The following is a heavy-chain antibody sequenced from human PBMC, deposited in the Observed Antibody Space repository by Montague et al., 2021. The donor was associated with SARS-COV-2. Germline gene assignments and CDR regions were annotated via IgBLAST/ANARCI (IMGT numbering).Heavy chain of an antibody. CDR3: ARYVVLGYFYWHNWFDP. Sequence: SETLSLTCTVSGGSISSYYWSWIRQPPGKGLEWIGYIYYSGSTNYNPSLKSRVTISVDTSKNQFSLKLTSVTAADTAVYYCARYVVLGYFYWHNWFDPWGQGTLVTVSS. D-gene: IGHD3-9*01. V-gene: IGHV4-59*01. J-gene: IGHJ5*02. CDR2: IYYSGST. CDR1: GGSISSYY.